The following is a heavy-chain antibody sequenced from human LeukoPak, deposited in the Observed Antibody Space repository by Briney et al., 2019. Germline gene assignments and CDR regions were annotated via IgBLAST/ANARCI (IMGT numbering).Heavy chain of an antibody. CDR1: GGTFSSYA. V-gene: IGHV1-69*13. D-gene: IGHD4-17*01. Sequence: SVKVSCTASGGTFSSYAISWVRQAPGQGLEWMGGIIPIFGTANYAQKFQGRVTITADESTSTAYMELSSLRSEDTAVYYCAIDYGDYSFFDYWGQGTLVTVSS. CDR2: IIPIFGTA. J-gene: IGHJ4*02. CDR3: AIDYGDYSFFDY.